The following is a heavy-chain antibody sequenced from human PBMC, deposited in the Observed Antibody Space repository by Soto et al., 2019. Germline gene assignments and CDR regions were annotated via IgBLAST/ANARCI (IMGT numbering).Heavy chain of an antibody. CDR2: IIPIFGTA. CDR1: GGTFSIYA. CDR3: ARGIENAVIYSVELNY. D-gene: IGHD4-4*01. J-gene: IGHJ4*02. V-gene: IGHV1-69*13. Sequence: GASVKVSCKASGGTFSIYAIIWVRQAPGQGLEWMGGIIPIFGTANYAQKFQGRVTITADESTSTAYMELGSLRSEDTAVYYCARGIENAVIYSVELNYWGQGTLVTVSS.